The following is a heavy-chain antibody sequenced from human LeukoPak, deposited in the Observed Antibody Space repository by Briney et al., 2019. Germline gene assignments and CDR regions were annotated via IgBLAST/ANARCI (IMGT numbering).Heavy chain of an antibody. CDR3: ARDIQRRYRLLSTGNWFDP. Sequence: ASVKVSCKASGYTFTSYGISWVRQAPGQGLEWMGWISAYNGNTNYAQKLQGRVAMTTDTSTSTAYMELRSLRSDDTAVYYCARDIQRRYRLLSTGNWFDPWGQGTLVTVSS. V-gene: IGHV1-18*01. CDR2: ISAYNGNT. J-gene: IGHJ5*02. D-gene: IGHD2-2*01. CDR1: GYTFTSYG.